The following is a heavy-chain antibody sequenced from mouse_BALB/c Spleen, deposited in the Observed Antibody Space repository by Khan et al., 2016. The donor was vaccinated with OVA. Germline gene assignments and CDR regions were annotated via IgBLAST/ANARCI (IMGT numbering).Heavy chain of an antibody. CDR2: MWGDGTT. D-gene: IGHD2-10*01. J-gene: IGHJ4*01. V-gene: IGHV2-6-1*01. CDR3: ARQPYYHYNVMDY. Sequence: VKLEESGPGLVAPSQSLSITCTISGFSLTDYGVHWVRQPPGKGLEWLVLMWGDGTTSYNSALKSRLTISKDNSKSQVFLKMNSLQTGDTAMYFCARQPYYHYNVMDYWGQGSSVTVSS. CDR1: GFSLTDYG.